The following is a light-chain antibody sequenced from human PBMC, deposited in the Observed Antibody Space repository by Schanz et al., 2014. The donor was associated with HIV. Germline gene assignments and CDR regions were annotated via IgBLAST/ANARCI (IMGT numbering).Light chain of an antibody. CDR2: GNG. V-gene: IGLV1-40*01. CDR1: TSNIGATFH. CDR3: QSYDDSLRAVV. J-gene: IGLJ2*01. Sequence: SVLAQPPSVSGAPGQDVTISCTGNTSNIGATFHVHWYQQLPGKAPKLLISGNGGRPSGVPDRFSVSSSGTSASLVISDLRSEDEADYYCQSYDDSLRAVVFGGGTKLTVL.